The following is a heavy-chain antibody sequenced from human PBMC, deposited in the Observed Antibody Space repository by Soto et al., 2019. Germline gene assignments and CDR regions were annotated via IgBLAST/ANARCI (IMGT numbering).Heavy chain of an antibody. CDR2: INHSGST. Sequence: SETLSLTCAVYGGPFSGYYWSWIRQPPGKGLEWIGEINHSGSTNYNPSLKSRVTISVDTSKNQFSLKLSSVTAADTAVYYCARGQVVTTFNPPFDYWGQGTLVTVSS. V-gene: IGHV4-34*01. CDR3: ARGQVVTTFNPPFDY. D-gene: IGHD4-4*01. CDR1: GGPFSGYY. J-gene: IGHJ4*02.